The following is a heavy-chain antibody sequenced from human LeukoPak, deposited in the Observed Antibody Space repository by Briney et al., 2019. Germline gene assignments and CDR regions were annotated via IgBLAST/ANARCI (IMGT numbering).Heavy chain of an antibody. J-gene: IGHJ5*02. CDR3: AGGGSTSCYGICLYNWFDP. CDR2: INPNSGGT. Sequence: GASVKVSCKASGYTFTGYYMHWVRQAPGQGLEWMGWINPNSGGTNYAQRFQGRVTMTRDTSISTAYMELSSLRSDDTAVYYCAGGGSTSCYGICLYNWFDPWGQGTLVTVSS. D-gene: IGHD2-2*01. V-gene: IGHV1-2*02. CDR1: GYTFTGYY.